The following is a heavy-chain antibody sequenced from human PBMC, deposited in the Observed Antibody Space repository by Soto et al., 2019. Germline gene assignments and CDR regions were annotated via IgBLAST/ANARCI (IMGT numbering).Heavy chain of an antibody. CDR1: GFTFSSYG. Sequence: QVQLVESGGGVVQPGRSLRLSCAASGFTFSSYGMHWVRQAPGKGLEWVAVIWYDGSNKYYADSVNGRFTISRDNSKNTLYLQMNSLRAEDTAVYYCARGEYCSGGSCYKELGYWGQGTLVTVSS. CDR3: ARGEYCSGGSCYKELGY. CDR2: IWYDGSNK. V-gene: IGHV3-33*01. D-gene: IGHD2-15*01. J-gene: IGHJ4*02.